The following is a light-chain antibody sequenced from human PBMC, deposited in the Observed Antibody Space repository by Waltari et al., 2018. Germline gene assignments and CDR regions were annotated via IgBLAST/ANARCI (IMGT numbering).Light chain of an antibody. CDR2: ENN. J-gene: IGLJ2*01. Sequence: QSVLTQPPSVSAAPGQKVTISCSGSGSNIGSNYVSWYQQLPGTSPKVVIYENNRRPSGMPDRFSGSKSGTSATLGITGLQTGDEADYYCGTWDSSLSIGVFGGGTKLTIL. CDR3: GTWDSSLSIGV. CDR1: GSNIGSNY. V-gene: IGLV1-51*01.